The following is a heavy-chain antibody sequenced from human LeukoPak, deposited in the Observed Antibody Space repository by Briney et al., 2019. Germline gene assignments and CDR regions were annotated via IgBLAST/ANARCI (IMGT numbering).Heavy chain of an antibody. CDR2: MNPNSGNT. CDR3: ARWCSSTSCYKNNFDY. V-gene: IGHV1-8*01. J-gene: IGHJ4*02. D-gene: IGHD2-2*02. Sequence: GASVKVSCKASGYTFTSHDINWVRQATGQGLEWMGWMNPNSGNTGYAQKFQGRVTMTRNTSITTAYMELSSLRSEDTAVYYCARWCSSTSCYKNNFDYWGQGTLVTVSS. CDR1: GYTFTSHD.